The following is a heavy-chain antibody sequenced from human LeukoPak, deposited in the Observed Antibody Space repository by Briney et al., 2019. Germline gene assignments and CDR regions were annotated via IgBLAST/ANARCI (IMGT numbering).Heavy chain of an antibody. V-gene: IGHV4-38-2*02. D-gene: IGHD1-26*01. CDR1: GYSITTGYY. J-gene: IGHJ4*02. Sequence: SETLSLTCTVSGYSITTGYYWGWLRQSPGTGLEWIGSISHSATTNYNPSLESRVTISVDTSKNQFSLKLSSVTAADTAVYYCARIGIVGASDYWGQGTLVTVSS. CDR2: ISHSATT. CDR3: ARIGIVGASDY.